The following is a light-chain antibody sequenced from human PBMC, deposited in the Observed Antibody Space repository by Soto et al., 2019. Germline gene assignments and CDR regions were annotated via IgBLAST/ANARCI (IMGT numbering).Light chain of an antibody. CDR3: QQYDKWSL. J-gene: IGKJ5*01. V-gene: IGKV3-15*01. CDR2: AAS. CDR1: QSVSRH. Sequence: EIVMTQSPDTLSVSPGERATLSCRASQSVSRHLAWYQQKPGQAPRLLIYAASTRATGIPVRFSGGGSGTEFTLTISSLQSEDFAVYYCQQYDKWSLFGQGTRLEMK.